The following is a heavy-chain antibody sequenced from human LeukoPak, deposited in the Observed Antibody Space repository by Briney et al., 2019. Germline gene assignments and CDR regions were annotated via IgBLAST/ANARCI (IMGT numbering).Heavy chain of an antibody. CDR1: GFTFSSYA. V-gene: IGHV4-39*01. CDR3: ARQKEGGMVVTALEIDY. J-gene: IGHJ4*02. D-gene: IGHD2-21*02. CDR2: IYYSGST. Sequence: PGGSLRLSCAASGFTFSSYAMSWVRQPPGKGLEWIGSIYYSGSTYYNPSLKSRVTISVDTSKNQFSLKLSSVTAAGTAVYYCARQKEGGMVVTALEIDYWGQGTLVTVSS.